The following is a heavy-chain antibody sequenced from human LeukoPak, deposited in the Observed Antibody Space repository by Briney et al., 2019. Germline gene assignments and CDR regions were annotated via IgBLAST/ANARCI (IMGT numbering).Heavy chain of an antibody. CDR3: ARNRASGRYDFWSGYYTGFDY. D-gene: IGHD3-3*01. CDR1: GFTFSSYA. J-gene: IGHJ4*02. Sequence: PGGSLRLSCAASGFTFSSYAMYWVRQPPGKGLEWVAVITYDGSNKYYADSVKGRFTISRDNSKNTLYLQMNSLGAEDRAVYYWARNRASGRYDFWSGYYTGFDYWGQGTLVTVSS. CDR2: ITYDGSNK. V-gene: IGHV3-30*04.